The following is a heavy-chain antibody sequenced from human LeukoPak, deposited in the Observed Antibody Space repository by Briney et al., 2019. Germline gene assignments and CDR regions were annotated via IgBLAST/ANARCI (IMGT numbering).Heavy chain of an antibody. D-gene: IGHD5-12*01. J-gene: IGHJ5*02. Sequence: GGSLRLSCAASGFTFSSYGMHWVRQAPGKGLEWVAVILNDGSQEKYADSVKGRFTISRDNSKNTLFLQMNSLRAEDTAVYYCSTSGYSGYDRPSWGQGTLVTV. CDR1: GFTFSSYG. CDR2: ILNDGSQE. V-gene: IGHV3-33*01. CDR3: STSGYSGYDRPS.